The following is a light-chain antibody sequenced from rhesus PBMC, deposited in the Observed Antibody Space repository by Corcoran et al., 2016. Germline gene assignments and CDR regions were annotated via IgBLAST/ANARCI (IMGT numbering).Light chain of an antibody. V-gene: IGKV1S16*01. CDR2: YAS. J-gene: IGKJ1*01. Sequence: DIQMTQSPSSLSASVGDTVTITCRASQGISNYLAWYQQKPGKAPKPLIYYASTLESGVPSRFRGSVYGTDSTLTITSLQPEDFAVFYCQQHNTYPPTFGQGTKLEI. CDR3: QQHNTYPPT. CDR1: QGISNY.